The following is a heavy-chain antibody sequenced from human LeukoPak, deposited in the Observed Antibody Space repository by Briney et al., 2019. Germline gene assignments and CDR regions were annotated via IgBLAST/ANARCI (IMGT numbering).Heavy chain of an antibody. CDR1: GGSISSSSYY. Sequence: PSETLSLTCTVSGGSISSSSYYWGWIRQPPGKGLEWIGSIYYSGSTYYNPSLKSRVTISVDTSKNQFSLKLSSVTAADTAVYYCASGRGLWFDPWGQGTLVTVSS. D-gene: IGHD3-10*01. CDR3: ASGRGLWFDP. V-gene: IGHV4-39*07. J-gene: IGHJ5*02. CDR2: IYYSGST.